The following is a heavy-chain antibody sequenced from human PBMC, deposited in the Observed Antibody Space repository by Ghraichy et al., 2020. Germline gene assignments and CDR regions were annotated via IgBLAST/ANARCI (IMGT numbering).Heavy chain of an antibody. CDR2: ISGSGGST. CDR1: GFTFSSYA. V-gene: IGHV3-23*01. Sequence: GESLNISCAASGFTFSSYAMSWVRQAPGKGLEWVSAISGSGGSTYYADSVKGRFTISRDNSKNTLYLQMNSLRAEDTAVYYCAKAHRRYGDYLYFDYWGQGTLVTVSS. D-gene: IGHD4-17*01. CDR3: AKAHRRYGDYLYFDY. J-gene: IGHJ4*02.